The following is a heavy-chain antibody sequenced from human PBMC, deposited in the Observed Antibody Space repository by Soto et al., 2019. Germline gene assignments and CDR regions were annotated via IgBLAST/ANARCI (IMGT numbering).Heavy chain of an antibody. CDR1: GFTFSDYY. CDR3: ARVGARGYEYIWGSPRGLDY. D-gene: IGHD3-16*01. V-gene: IGHV3-11*01. CDR2: ISSSSGTI. J-gene: IGHJ4*02. Sequence: QVQLVESGGGLVKPGGSLRLSCAASGFTFSDYYMSWIRQAPGQGLEWVSYISSSSGTIHYADSVKGRFTNSRDNARNSLYLQINSLRAEDTAVYYCARVGARGYEYIWGSPRGLDYWGQGTLVTVSS.